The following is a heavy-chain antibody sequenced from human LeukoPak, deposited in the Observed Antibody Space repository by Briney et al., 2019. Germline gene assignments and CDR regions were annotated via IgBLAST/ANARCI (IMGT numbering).Heavy chain of an antibody. D-gene: IGHD3-22*01. CDR3: ARIIGAPYYYDSSGYSDY. Sequence: PGGSLRLSCAASGFTFSSYSMNWVRQAPGKGLEWVSSISSSSSYIYYADSVKGRFTISRDNAKNSLYLQMNSLRAEDTAVYYCARIIGAPYYYDSSGYSDYWGQGTLVTVSS. CDR1: GFTFSSYS. CDR2: ISSSSSYI. J-gene: IGHJ4*02. V-gene: IGHV3-21*01.